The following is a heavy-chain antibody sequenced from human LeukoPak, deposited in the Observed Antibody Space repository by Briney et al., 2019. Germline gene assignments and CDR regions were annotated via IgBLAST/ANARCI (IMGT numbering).Heavy chain of an antibody. J-gene: IGHJ6*03. CDR2: INPHSGDT. Sequence: ASVKVSCKASGGTFSSYAISWVRQAPGQGLEWVGWINPHSGDTNYAQNFQGRVTLTRDTSISTAYLDLSRLRSDDTAVYYCARDIGAAAGTPRYYYYYMDVWGKGTTVTISS. D-gene: IGHD6-13*01. CDR3: ARDIGAAAGTPRYYYYYMDV. CDR1: GGTFSSYA. V-gene: IGHV1-2*02.